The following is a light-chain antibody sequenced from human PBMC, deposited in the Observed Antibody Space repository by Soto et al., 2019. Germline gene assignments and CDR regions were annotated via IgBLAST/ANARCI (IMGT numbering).Light chain of an antibody. CDR1: SSNIGAGYD. J-gene: IGLJ3*02. CDR2: GNS. Sequence: QSVLTQPPSVSGAPGQRVTISCTGCSSNIGAGYDVHWYQQLPGTAPKLLIYGNSNRPSGVPDRFSGSKSGTSASLAITGLQAEDEADYYWQSYDSSLSGWVFGGGTKLTVL. CDR3: QSYDSSLSGWV. V-gene: IGLV1-40*01.